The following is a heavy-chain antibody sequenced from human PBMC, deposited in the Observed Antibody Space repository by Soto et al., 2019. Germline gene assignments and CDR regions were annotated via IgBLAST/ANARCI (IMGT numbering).Heavy chain of an antibody. Sequence: SETLSLTCTVSGGSVSSGSYYWSWIRQPPGKGLEWIGYIYYSGSTNYNPSLKSRVTISVDTSKNQFSLKLSSVTAADTAVYYCARAARYSDWSKWLGPWGQGTLVTVSS. J-gene: IGHJ5*02. D-gene: IGHD3-9*01. CDR2: IYYSGST. V-gene: IGHV4-61*01. CDR3: ARAARYSDWSKWLGP. CDR1: GGSVSSGSYY.